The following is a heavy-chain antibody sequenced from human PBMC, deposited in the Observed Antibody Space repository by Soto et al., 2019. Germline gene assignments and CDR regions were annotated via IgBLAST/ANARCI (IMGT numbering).Heavy chain of an antibody. Sequence: LCGGSISSGGYYWSWIRQHPGKGLEWIGYIYYSGSTYYNPSLKSRVTISVDTSKNQFSLKLSSVTAADTAVYYCARDGSWFGELYWFDPWGQGTLVTVSS. J-gene: IGHJ5*02. CDR2: IYYSGST. CDR1: GGSISSGGYY. V-gene: IGHV4-31*02. D-gene: IGHD3-10*01. CDR3: ARDGSWFGELYWFDP.